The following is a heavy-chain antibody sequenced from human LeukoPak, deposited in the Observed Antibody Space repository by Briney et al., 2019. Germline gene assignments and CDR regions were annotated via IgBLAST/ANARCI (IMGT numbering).Heavy chain of an antibody. V-gene: IGHV1-2*06. D-gene: IGHD6-13*01. CDR2: INPNSGGT. CDR3: ASKAAANNYYYYYGMDV. J-gene: IGHJ6*02. CDR1: GYTFTGYY. Sequence: ASVKVSCKASGYTFTGYYMHWVRQAPGQGLEWMGRINPNSGGTNYAQKFQGRVTMTRDTSISTAYMELSRLRSDDTAVYYCASKAAANNYYYYYGMDVWAKGPRSPSP.